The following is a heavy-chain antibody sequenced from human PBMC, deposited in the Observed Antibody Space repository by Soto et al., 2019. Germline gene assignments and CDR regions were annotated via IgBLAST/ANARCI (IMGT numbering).Heavy chain of an antibody. CDR3: ARGGGNANFDH. Sequence: SETLSLTCTVSGGSVSSGSYYWSWIRQPPGKGLEWIGYIYYSGSTNYNPSLKSRVTISVDTSKNQFSLKLSSVTAADTAVYYCARGGGNANFDHWGQGTLVT. D-gene: IGHD2-15*01. V-gene: IGHV4-61*01. J-gene: IGHJ4*02. CDR1: GGSVSSGSYY. CDR2: IYYSGST.